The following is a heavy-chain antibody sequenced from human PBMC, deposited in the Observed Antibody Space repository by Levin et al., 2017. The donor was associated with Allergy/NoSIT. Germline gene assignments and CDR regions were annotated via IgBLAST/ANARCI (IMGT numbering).Heavy chain of an antibody. J-gene: IGHJ4*02. Sequence: GESLKISCSASGFTFSSYAMHWVRQAPGKGLEYVSAISSNGGSTYYADSVKGRFTISRDNSKNTLYLQMSSLRAEDTAVYYCVYLWVAGTHWGQGTLVTVSS. CDR2: ISSNGGST. V-gene: IGHV3-64D*06. D-gene: IGHD6-19*01. CDR1: GFTFSSYA. CDR3: VYLWVAGTH.